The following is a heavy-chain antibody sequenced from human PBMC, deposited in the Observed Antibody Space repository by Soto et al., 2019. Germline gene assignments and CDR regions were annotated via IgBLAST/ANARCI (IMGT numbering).Heavy chain of an antibody. V-gene: IGHV4-39*01. J-gene: IGHJ6*02. CDR2: IYYSGST. CDR1: GGSISSSNYY. D-gene: IGHD3-22*01. CDR3: ARPRAQYYYDRSDDYGMDV. Sequence: QLQLQESGPGLVKPSETLSLTCTVSGGSISSSNYYWGWIRQPPGKGLEWIGSIYYSGSTYYNPSLNARVPISVDTSQNPFSLQLSSVTAADTAVYYCARPRAQYYYDRSDDYGMDVWGQGTTVTVSS.